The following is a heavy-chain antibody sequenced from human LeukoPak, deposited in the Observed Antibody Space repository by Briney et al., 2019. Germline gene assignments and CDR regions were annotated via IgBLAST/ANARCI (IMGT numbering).Heavy chain of an antibody. D-gene: IGHD2-15*01. CDR2: FDPEDGET. CDR1: GYTLTELS. V-gene: IGHV1-24*01. J-gene: IGHJ6*02. Sequence: ASVNVSFKVSGYTLTELSMHWVRQAPGKGLEWMGGFDPEDGETIYAQKFQGRVTITADESTSTAYMELSSLRSEDTAVYYCARAVVVVAATGGGYYYYGMDVWGQGTTVTVSS. CDR3: ARAVVVVAATGGGYYYYGMDV.